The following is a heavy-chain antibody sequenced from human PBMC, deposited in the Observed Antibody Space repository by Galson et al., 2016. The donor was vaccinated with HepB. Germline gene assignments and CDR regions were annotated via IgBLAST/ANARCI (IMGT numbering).Heavy chain of an antibody. CDR1: GYTFTSYY. CDR3: ARDRRSGTTRYYGMDV. V-gene: IGHV1-69*13. J-gene: IGHJ6*02. Sequence: SVKVSCKASGYTFTSYYMHWVRQVPGQGLEWMGGINPIFGTTNYPQKFQDRVTITADESTSTAYMELSSLRSEDTAVYFWARDRRSGTTRYYGMDVWGHGTTVTVSS. CDR2: INPIFGTT. D-gene: IGHD1-1*01.